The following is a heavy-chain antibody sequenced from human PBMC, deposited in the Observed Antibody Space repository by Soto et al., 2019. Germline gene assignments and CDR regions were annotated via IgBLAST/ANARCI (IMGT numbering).Heavy chain of an antibody. CDR2: IFHDGTT. Sequence: SETLSLTCAVSGGSISSGDWWSWVRQPPGERLEWIGEIFHDGTTNYNPSLKSRVTISVDKSKNQFSLKLSSVTAADTAVYWCARDPVDGYAFFDNWGQGALVTVSS. CDR3: ARDPVDGYAFFDN. V-gene: IGHV4-4*01. J-gene: IGHJ5*02. D-gene: IGHD5-12*01. CDR1: GGSISSGDW.